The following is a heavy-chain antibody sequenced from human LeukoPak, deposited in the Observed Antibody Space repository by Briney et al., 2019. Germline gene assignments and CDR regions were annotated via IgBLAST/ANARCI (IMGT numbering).Heavy chain of an antibody. D-gene: IGHD4-17*01. J-gene: IGHJ6*02. V-gene: IGHV3-9*01. CDR3: AKDTAGHYGNGMDV. CDR2: ISWNSGSI. Sequence: GGSLRLSCAASGFTFDDYAMHWVRQAPGKGLEWVSGISWNSGSIGYADSVKGRFTISRDNAKNSLYLQMNSLRAEDTALYYCAKDTAGHYGNGMDVWGQGTTVTVSS. CDR1: GFTFDDYA.